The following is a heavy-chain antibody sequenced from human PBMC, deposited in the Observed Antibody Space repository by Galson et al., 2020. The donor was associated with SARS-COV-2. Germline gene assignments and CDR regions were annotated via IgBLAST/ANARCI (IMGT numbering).Heavy chain of an antibody. Sequence: GGSLRLSCAASGFTFSSYWMHWVRQAPGKGLVWVSRIYSEGSSTSYADSVKGRFTISGDNAKNTLYLQMNSLTAEDTAVYYCARGDMGNEYFDYWGQGTLVTFSS. CDR3: ARGDMGNEYFDY. J-gene: IGHJ4*02. CDR2: IYSEGSST. D-gene: IGHD7-27*01. CDR1: GFTFSSYW. V-gene: IGHV3-74*01.